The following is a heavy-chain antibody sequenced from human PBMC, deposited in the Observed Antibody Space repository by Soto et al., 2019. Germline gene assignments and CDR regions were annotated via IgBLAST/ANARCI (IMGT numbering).Heavy chain of an antibody. CDR3: AIGKWEVRGVILCY. CDR1: GYTFTGYD. CDR2: INPNSGGT. J-gene: IGHJ4*02. D-gene: IGHD3-10*01. Sequence: QVQLVQSGAEVKKPGASVKVSCKASGYTFTGYDMHWVRQAPGQGHEWRGWINPNSGGTNYAQKFQGWVTMTRDTSISTAYMELSRLRSDDTAVYYCAIGKWEVRGVILCYWGQGTLVTVSS. V-gene: IGHV1-2*04.